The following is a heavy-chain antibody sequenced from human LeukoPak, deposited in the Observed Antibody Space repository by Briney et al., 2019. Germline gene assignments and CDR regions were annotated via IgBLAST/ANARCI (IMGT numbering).Heavy chain of an antibody. CDR1: GGTLSSYA. CDR3: ARGRGYSYGYFAW. D-gene: IGHD5-18*01. CDR2: IIPIFGTA. J-gene: IGHJ4*02. V-gene: IGHV1-69*06. Sequence: ASVKVSCKPSGGTLSSYAISWVRQAPGPGLEGMGGIIPIFGTANYAQKFQSRLTITADKSTSTAYMELSSLRSEDTAVYYCARGRGYSYGYFAWWGQGTLVTVSS.